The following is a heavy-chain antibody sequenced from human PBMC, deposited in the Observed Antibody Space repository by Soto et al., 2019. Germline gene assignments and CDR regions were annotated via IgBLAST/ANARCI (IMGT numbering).Heavy chain of an antibody. CDR1: GFTFSSYA. V-gene: IGHV3-23*01. D-gene: IGHD6-19*01. Sequence: EVQLLESGGGLVQRGGCLRLCCAASGFTFSSYAMRWVRQAPVKGLEWVSGISGSGGSTYYADSVKGRFTISRDNSKNTLYLQMNSLRDEDTAVYYCARRGSGSYYDYWGQGTLVTVSS. CDR3: ARRGSGSYYDY. CDR2: ISGSGGST. J-gene: IGHJ4*02.